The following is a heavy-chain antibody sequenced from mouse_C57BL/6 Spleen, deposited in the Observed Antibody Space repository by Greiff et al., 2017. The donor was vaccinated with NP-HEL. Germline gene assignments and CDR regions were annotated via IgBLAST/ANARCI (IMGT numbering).Heavy chain of an antibody. V-gene: IGHV1-61*01. CDR2: IYPSDSET. Sequence: QVQLQQPGAELVRPGSSVKLSCKASGYTFTSYWMDWVKQRPGQGLEWIGNIYPSDSETHYNQKFKDKATLTVDKSSSTAYMQLSSLTSEDSAVYYCARVGAQATAYGGQGTLVTVSA. CDR3: ARVGAQATAY. J-gene: IGHJ3*01. CDR1: GYTFTSYW. D-gene: IGHD3-2*02.